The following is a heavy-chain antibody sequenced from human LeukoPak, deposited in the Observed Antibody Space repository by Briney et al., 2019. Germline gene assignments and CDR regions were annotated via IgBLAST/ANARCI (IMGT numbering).Heavy chain of an antibody. V-gene: IGHV4-34*01. Sequence: PSETLSLTCAVYGGSFSGYYWSWIRQPPGKGLEWIGEINHSGSTNYNPSLKSRVTISVDTSKNQFSLQLNSVTPEDTAVYFCVRLVGGDIDYWGQGTLVTVSS. J-gene: IGHJ4*02. CDR3: VRLVGGDIDY. CDR2: INHSGST. D-gene: IGHD5-12*01. CDR1: GGSFSGYY.